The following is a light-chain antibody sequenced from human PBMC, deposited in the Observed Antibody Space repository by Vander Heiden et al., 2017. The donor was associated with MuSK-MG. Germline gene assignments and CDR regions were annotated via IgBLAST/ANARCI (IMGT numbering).Light chain of an antibody. CDR3: QQAYSFPFT. J-gene: IGKJ4*01. CDR1: QGISSW. Sequence: QIIQSPSSVSASVRDRVTITCRASQGISSWLAWYQQKPGKAPKLLIYDASRSQSGVPSRFSGSASGTDFTLTISSLQPEDFATYYCQQAYSFPFTFGGGTKVEIK. V-gene: IGKV1-12*01. CDR2: DAS.